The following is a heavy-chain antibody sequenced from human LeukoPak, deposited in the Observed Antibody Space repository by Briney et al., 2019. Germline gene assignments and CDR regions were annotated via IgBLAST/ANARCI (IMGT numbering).Heavy chain of an antibody. CDR2: ISSSGSTT. D-gene: IGHD6-19*01. CDR3: ARVSPTGYSSGWYTLKKYYFDY. CDR1: GFTFSDYY. V-gene: IGHV3-11*04. J-gene: IGHJ4*02. Sequence: GGSLRLSCAASGFTFSDYYMSWIRQAPGKGLEWVSYISSSGSTTYYADSVKGRFTISRDNAKNSLYLQMNSLRAEDTAVYYCARVSPTGYSSGWYTLKKYYFDYWGQGTLVTVSS.